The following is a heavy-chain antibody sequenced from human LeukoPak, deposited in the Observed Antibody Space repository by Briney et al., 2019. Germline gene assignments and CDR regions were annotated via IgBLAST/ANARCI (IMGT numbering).Heavy chain of an antibody. Sequence: GGSLRLSCAASGFHFIDYSMNWVRQAPGKGLEWISYIGISSGNTKYADSVKGRFTISRDKARNSLYLQMNSLRVEDTAVYYCARDHRYAFDNWGHGTLVTVSS. D-gene: IGHD5-12*01. J-gene: IGHJ4*01. CDR1: GFHFIDYS. V-gene: IGHV3-48*01. CDR2: IGISSGNT. CDR3: ARDHRYAFDN.